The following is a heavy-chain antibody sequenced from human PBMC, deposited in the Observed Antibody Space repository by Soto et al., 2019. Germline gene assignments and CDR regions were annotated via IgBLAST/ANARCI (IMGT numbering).Heavy chain of an antibody. J-gene: IGHJ4*02. CDR3: ARVPLTCGGDCYIADY. CDR1: GFTFSTYN. V-gene: IGHV3-48*02. CDR2: ISSSSRAI. D-gene: IGHD2-21*02. Sequence: QTGGSLRLSCAASGFTFSTYNMNWVRQAPGKGLEWVSYISSSSRAIYYADSVKGRFTISRDNAKNSLYLQMNSLRDEDTAVYYCARVPLTCGGDCYIADYWGQGTLVTVSS.